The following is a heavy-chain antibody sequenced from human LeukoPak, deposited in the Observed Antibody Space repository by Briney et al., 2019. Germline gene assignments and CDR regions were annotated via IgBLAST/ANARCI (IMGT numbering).Heavy chain of an antibody. CDR2: IYYIGST. J-gene: IGHJ4*02. V-gene: IGHV4-39*01. CDR3: ARPGIAVAGYFDY. Sequence: SETLSLTCTVSGGSIGSSSYYWGWSRQPPGKGREWIGIIYYIGSTSYNPSLTSRVTISVATSKNQFSLKLSSVTAADTAVYYCARPGIAVAGYFDYWGQGTLVTVSS. CDR1: GGSIGSSSYY. D-gene: IGHD6-19*01.